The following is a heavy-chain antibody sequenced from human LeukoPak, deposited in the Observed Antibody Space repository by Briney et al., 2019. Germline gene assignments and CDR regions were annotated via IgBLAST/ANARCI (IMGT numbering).Heavy chain of an antibody. CDR3: ARDRYVWGSYRYALDY. V-gene: IGHV4-34*01. CDR1: GGSFSGYY. CDR2: INHSGST. J-gene: IGHJ4*02. Sequence: SETLSLTCAVYGGSFSGYYWSWIRQPPGKGLEWIGEINHSGSTNYNPSLKSRVTISVDTSKNQFSLKLSSVTAADTAVYYCARDRYVWGSYRYALDYWGQGTLVTVSS. D-gene: IGHD3-16*02.